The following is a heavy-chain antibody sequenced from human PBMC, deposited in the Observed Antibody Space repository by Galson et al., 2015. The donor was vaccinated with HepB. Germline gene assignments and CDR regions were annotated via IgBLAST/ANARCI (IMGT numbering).Heavy chain of an antibody. V-gene: IGHV4-59*08. D-gene: IGHD6-13*01. J-gene: IGHJ4*02. CDR3: ARHGTAFDY. Sequence: ETLSLTCTVSGASISRYYWSWIRQPPGKGLEWIGYIYYRATTNYNPSLKSRVTISVDTSNNQVSLNMTSVSAAGTAVYYCARHGTAFDYWGQGILVTVSS. CDR2: IYYRATT. CDR1: GASISRYY.